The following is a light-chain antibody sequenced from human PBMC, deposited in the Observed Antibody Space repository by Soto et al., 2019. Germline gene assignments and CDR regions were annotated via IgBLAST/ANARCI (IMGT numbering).Light chain of an antibody. Sequence: QSVLTQPPSVSGSPGQSITISCTGTSSDVGGYNYVSWYQQQSGKAPKLMIYDVSKRPSGVPSRFSGSKSGNTASLTISGLQTEDEADYYCCSYAGSHAYVFGIGTKLTVL. CDR3: CSYAGSHAYV. J-gene: IGLJ1*01. V-gene: IGLV2-14*03. CDR2: DVS. CDR1: SSDVGGYNY.